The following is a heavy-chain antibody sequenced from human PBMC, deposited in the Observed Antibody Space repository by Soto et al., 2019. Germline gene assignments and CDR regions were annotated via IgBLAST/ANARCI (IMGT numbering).Heavy chain of an antibody. CDR3: ARQEYSSGWHSVHDY. Sequence: GASVQVSCKASGYTFTSYGISWVRQAPGQGLEWLGWISAYNGNTNYAQKLQGRVTMTTDTSTSTAYMELRSLRSDDTAVYYCARQEYSSGWHSVHDYWGQGTLVTVSS. V-gene: IGHV1-18*01. CDR1: GYTFTSYG. J-gene: IGHJ4*02. D-gene: IGHD6-19*01. CDR2: ISAYNGNT.